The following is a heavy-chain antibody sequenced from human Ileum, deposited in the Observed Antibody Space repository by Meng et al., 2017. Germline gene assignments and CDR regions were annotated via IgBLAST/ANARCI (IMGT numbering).Heavy chain of an antibody. V-gene: IGHV7-4-1*02. CDR2: INTDTGNP. CDR3: AREPQRFDY. J-gene: IGHJ4*02. CDR1: GYPFTKNG. Sequence: QVQLVKSGSELKKPGASVKISCKASGYPFTKNGMNWVRQAPGQGLEWIGWINTDTGNPTYAQGFTGRFVFSLDTSVSTAYLQISSLKTEDTAVYYCAREPQRFDYWGQGTLVTVSS.